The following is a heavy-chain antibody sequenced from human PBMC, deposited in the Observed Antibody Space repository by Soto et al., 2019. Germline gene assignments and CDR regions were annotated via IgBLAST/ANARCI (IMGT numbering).Heavy chain of an antibody. J-gene: IGHJ4*02. CDR2: INAGNGNT. Sequence: QVQLVQSGAEVKKPGASVKVSCKASGYTFTSYAMHWVRQAPGQSLEWMGWINAGNGNTKYSQKSQGRVTITRDTSASTAYMELSSLRSEDTAVYYCARGPGGPDGPGDYWGQGTLVTVSS. D-gene: IGHD2-15*01. V-gene: IGHV1-3*01. CDR1: GYTFTSYA. CDR3: ARGPGGPDGPGDY.